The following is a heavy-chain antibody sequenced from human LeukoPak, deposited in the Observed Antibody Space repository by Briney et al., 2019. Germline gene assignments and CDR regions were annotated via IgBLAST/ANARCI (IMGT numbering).Heavy chain of an antibody. Sequence: SVKVSCKASGYTFTGYYMHWVRQAPGQGLEWMGRIIPIFGIANYAQKLQGRVTITADKSTSTAYMELSSLRSEDTAVYYCARAGSGDYYYYGMDVWGQGTTVTVSS. CDR2: IIPIFGIA. V-gene: IGHV1-69*04. CDR1: GYTFTGYY. D-gene: IGHD3-10*01. CDR3: ARAGSGDYYYYGMDV. J-gene: IGHJ6*02.